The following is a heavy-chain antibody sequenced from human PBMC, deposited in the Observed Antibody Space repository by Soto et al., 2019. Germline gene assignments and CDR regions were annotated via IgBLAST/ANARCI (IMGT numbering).Heavy chain of an antibody. J-gene: IGHJ4*02. D-gene: IGHD4-17*01. CDR1: NGSINTSFW. Sequence: QVQLQESGPGLVKPSETLSLTCAVSNGSINTSFWWSWVRQSPGKALEWIGGIYHHGSTNYNPSLKSRVTVSIDKSKNQFSLKLYSVTTADTAIYYCARRFSVTTMRGFFDSWGQGSLVTVSS. CDR2: IYHHGST. CDR3: ARRFSVTTMRGFFDS. V-gene: IGHV4-4*02.